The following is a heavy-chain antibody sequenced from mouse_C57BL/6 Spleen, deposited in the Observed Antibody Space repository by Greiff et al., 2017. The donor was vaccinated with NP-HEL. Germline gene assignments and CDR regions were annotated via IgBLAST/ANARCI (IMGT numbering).Heavy chain of an antibody. CDR2: INPNNGGT. CDR3: ERVGNYYGSTFAY. Sequence: EVQLQQSGPELVKPGASVKISCKASGYTFTDYYMNWVKQSHGKSLEWIGDINPNNGGTSYNQKFKGKATLTVDKSSSTAYMELRSLTSEDSAVYYCERVGNYYGSTFAYWGQGTLVTVSA. V-gene: IGHV1-26*01. D-gene: IGHD1-1*01. CDR1: GYTFTDYY. J-gene: IGHJ3*01.